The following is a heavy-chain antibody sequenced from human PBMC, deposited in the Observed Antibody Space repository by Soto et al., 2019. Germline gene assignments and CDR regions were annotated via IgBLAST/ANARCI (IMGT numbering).Heavy chain of an antibody. D-gene: IGHD3-10*01. CDR3: ASRWGEGRVDY. V-gene: IGHV4-4*02. J-gene: IGHJ4*02. CDR1: GASISSSNW. Sequence: QVQLQESGPGLVKPSGTLSLTCAVSGASISSSNWCSWVRQPPGKGLEWIGGIYHSGSSNYNPSLKSRVTISVDKSRNQFSLKLSSVTASDTDVYYCASRWGEGRVDYWGQGTLVTVSS. CDR2: IYHSGSS.